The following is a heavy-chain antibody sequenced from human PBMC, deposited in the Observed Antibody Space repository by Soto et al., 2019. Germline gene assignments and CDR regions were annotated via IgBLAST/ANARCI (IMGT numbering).Heavy chain of an antibody. D-gene: IGHD2-15*01. J-gene: IGHJ4*02. V-gene: IGHV3-15*01. Sequence: GGSLRLSCAASGFTFSNAWMSWVRQAPGKGLEWVGRIKSKTDGGTTDYAAPVKGRFTISRDDSKNTLYLQMNSLKTEDTAVYYCTTDVYIVSGGSCYDYWGQGTLVTVSS. CDR1: GFTFSNAW. CDR3: TTDVYIVSGGSCYDY. CDR2: IKSKTDGGTT.